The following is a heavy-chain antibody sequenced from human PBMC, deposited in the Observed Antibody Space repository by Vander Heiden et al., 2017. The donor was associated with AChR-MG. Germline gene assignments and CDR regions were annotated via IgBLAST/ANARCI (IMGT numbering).Heavy chain of an antibody. Sequence: QVQLVQSGGEVKKPGSSVKVACKGSGGTFSSYAISWVRHAPGQGLEWMGRIIPILGIANYAQKFQGRVTITADKSTSTAYMELSSLRSEDTAVYYCASGAYCGGDCYSPTPFDYWGQGTLVTVSS. D-gene: IGHD2-21*02. V-gene: IGHV1-69*04. J-gene: IGHJ4*02. CDR3: ASGAYCGGDCYSPTPFDY. CDR1: GGTFSSYA. CDR2: IIPILGIA.